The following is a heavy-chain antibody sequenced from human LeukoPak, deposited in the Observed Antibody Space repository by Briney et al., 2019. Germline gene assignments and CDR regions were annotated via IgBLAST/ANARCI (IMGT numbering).Heavy chain of an antibody. Sequence: GSLELSCVASGFTFRNYNLNWVRPAPGKGLEWVSSITSGGYIFSADSVKGRFTISRDNTKNSLYLQMSSLRAEDTAVYYCATYSGTYRDHWGQGTLVTVSS. V-gene: IGHV3-21*01. CDR1: GFTFRNYN. D-gene: IGHD1-26*01. CDR3: ATYSGTYRDH. J-gene: IGHJ4*02. CDR2: ITSGGYI.